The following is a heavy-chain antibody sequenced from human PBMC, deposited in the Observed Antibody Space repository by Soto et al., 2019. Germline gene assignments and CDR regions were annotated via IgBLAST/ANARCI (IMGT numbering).Heavy chain of an antibody. J-gene: IGHJ5*02. D-gene: IGHD5-18*01. CDR3: ARGRGSIQLAGFDP. CDR1: GGTFSSYA. CDR2: SIPIFGTA. V-gene: IGHV1-69*12. Sequence: QVQLVQSGAEVKKPGSSVKVSCKASGGTFSSYAISWVRQAPGQGLEWMGGSIPIFGTANYAQKFQGRVTITADESTSTAYMELRRLRSEDTAVYYCARGRGSIQLAGFDPWGQGTLVTVSS.